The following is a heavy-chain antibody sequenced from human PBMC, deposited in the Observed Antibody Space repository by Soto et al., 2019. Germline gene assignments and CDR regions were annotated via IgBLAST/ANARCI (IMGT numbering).Heavy chain of an antibody. CDR3: ASLSWSYSLHYYDYGMDV. D-gene: IGHD3-10*01. V-gene: IGHV1-69*12. Sequence: QVQLVQSGAEVKKPGSSVKVSCKASGGTFSSYAISWVRQAPGQGLEWMGGIIPIFGTANYAQKFQGRVTITADESTSTAYMELSSLRSEDTAVYYCASLSWSYSLHYYDYGMDVWGQGTTVTVSS. CDR1: GGTFSSYA. CDR2: IIPIFGTA. J-gene: IGHJ6*02.